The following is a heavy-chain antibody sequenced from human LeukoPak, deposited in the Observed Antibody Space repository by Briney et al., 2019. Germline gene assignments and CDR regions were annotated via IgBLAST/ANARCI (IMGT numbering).Heavy chain of an antibody. CDR3: ARLSGSFLDY. CDR1: GFTFSRDG. J-gene: IGHJ4*02. CDR2: IWYDGSKK. D-gene: IGHD1-26*01. Sequence: GGSLRLSCAASGFTFSRDGMHWVRQAPGKGLEWVAVIWYDGSKKYYADSVKGRFTISRDNSKNTLYLQMNSLRAEDTAVYYCARLSGSFLDYWGQGTLVTVSS. V-gene: IGHV3-33*01.